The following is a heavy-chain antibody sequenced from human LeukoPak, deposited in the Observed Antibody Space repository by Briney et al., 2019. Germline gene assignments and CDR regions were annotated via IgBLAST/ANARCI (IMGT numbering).Heavy chain of an antibody. J-gene: IGHJ4*02. D-gene: IGHD3-10*01. CDR3: ARAPWESYYNSYFDY. Sequence: SETLSLTCAVSGDSISSDIWWNWVRLPPGKGLEWIGEIFHSESTNYNPSLKSRVTISVDKSKNHFSLNLTSVTAADTAVYYCARAPWESYYNSYFDYWGQGTLVTVSS. CDR1: GDSISSDIW. CDR2: IFHSEST. V-gene: IGHV4-4*02.